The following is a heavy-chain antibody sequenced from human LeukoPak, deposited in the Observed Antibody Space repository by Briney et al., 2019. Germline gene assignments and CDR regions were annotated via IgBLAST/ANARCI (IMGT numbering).Heavy chain of an antibody. CDR3: AKDAIAVAGPYYFDY. CDR2: MKTDGTRI. V-gene: IGHV3-74*01. J-gene: IGHJ4*02. Sequence: GGSLRLSCAASGFRFSNSWMYWVRQGPGKGPVWVSRMKTDGTRIEYADSVKGRFTISRDNAKNTLYLQMNSLRAEDTAVYYCAKDAIAVAGPYYFDYWGQGTLVTVSS. D-gene: IGHD6-19*01. CDR1: GFRFSNSW.